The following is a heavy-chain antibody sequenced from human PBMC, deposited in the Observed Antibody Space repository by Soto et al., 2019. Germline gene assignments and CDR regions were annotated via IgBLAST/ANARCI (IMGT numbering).Heavy chain of an antibody. CDR1: GGSFSDYL. J-gene: IGHJ4*02. V-gene: IGHV4-34*01. D-gene: IGHD3-10*01. CDR3: TEGAYLGY. CDR2: INHSGST. Sequence: SETLSLTCAVYGGSFSDYLWTWIRQPPGEGLEWVGEINHSGSTNYNPSLKSRVTISVDTSKNQISLKLSSVTAADTAVYFCTEGAYLGYWGQGTLVTVSS.